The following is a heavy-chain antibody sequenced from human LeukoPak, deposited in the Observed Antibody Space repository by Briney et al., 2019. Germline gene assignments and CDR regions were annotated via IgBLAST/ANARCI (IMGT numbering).Heavy chain of an antibody. CDR1: GYTLTELS. CDR3: ATLERGRNWFDP. V-gene: IGHV1-24*01. Sequence: ASVKVSCRVSGYTLTELSMHWVRQAPGKGLEWMGGFDPEDGETIYAQKFQGRVTMTEDTSTDTAYMELSSLRSEDTAVYYCATLERGRNWFDPWGQGTLVTVSS. J-gene: IGHJ5*02. CDR2: FDPEDGET. D-gene: IGHD1-1*01.